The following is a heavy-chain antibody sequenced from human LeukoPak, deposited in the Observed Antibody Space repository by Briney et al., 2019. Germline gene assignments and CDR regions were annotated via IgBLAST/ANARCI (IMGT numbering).Heavy chain of an antibody. CDR2: IVVGSGNT. V-gene: IGHV1-58*02. J-gene: IGHJ4*02. Sequence: SVKVSCKASGFTFSSSTMQWVRQARGQRLEWIGWIVVGSGNTSYAQKCQERVTITRDMSTSIAYMELSSLRSEHTATYYCAAETYSYGSSGYYIPKGLVYWGQGTLVTVSS. CDR1: GFTFSSST. CDR3: AAETYSYGSSGYYIPKGLVY. D-gene: IGHD3-22*01.